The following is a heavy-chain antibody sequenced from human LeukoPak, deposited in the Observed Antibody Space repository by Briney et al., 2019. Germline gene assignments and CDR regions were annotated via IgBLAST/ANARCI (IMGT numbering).Heavy chain of an antibody. Sequence: PGGSLRLSCAASGFTFSDYYMSWIRQAPGKGLEWVSYISRSGSTTYYADSVKGRFTISRDNAKNSLYLQMNSLRAEDTAVYYCARDRGRVVAATYYFDYWGQGTLVTVSS. CDR1: GFTFSDYY. J-gene: IGHJ4*02. D-gene: IGHD2-15*01. CDR2: ISRSGSTT. CDR3: ARDRGRVVAATYYFDY. V-gene: IGHV3-11*01.